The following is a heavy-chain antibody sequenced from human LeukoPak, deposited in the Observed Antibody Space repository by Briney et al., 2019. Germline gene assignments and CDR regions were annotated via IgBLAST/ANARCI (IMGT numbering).Heavy chain of an antibody. J-gene: IGHJ4*02. CDR3: ARGAGYNYPYYFDY. D-gene: IGHD5-24*01. V-gene: IGHV3-53*01. CDR1: GFTVSSNY. CDR2: IYGGGNI. Sequence: GGSLRLSCAASGFTVSSNYMNWVRQAPGKGLEWVSVIYGGGNIYYADSVKGRFTISRDNSKNTLYLQMNSLRAEDTAVHYCARGAGYNYPYYFDYWGQGTLVTVSS.